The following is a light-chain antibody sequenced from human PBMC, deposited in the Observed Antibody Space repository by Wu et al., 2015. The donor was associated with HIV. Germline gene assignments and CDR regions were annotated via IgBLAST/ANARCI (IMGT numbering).Light chain of an antibody. V-gene: IGKV1-5*03. Sequence: VGDRVTITCRASQSISSWLAWYQQKPGKAPKVLIYKASTLESGVPSRFSGSGSGTEFTLTISSLQPDDFATYYCQQYNSYSYTFGQGTKLEIK. CDR2: KAS. CDR1: QSISSW. J-gene: IGKJ2*01. CDR3: QQYNSYSYT.